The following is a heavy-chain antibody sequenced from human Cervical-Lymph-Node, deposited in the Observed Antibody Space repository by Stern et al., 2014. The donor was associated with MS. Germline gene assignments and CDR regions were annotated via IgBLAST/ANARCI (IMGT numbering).Heavy chain of an antibody. CDR3: ARDLSGRDDS. V-gene: IGHV3-74*01. Sequence: EAQLVESGGGLVQPGGSLRLSCADSEFTFRTYWMHWVRQVPGKELMWVSRINEDGSTTNYADSVKGRFTISRDNGRNTLYLQMNSLRAEDTAVYYCARDLSGRDDSWGQGTLVTVSS. CDR1: EFTFRTYW. CDR2: INEDGSTT. J-gene: IGHJ4*02. D-gene: IGHD1-26*01.